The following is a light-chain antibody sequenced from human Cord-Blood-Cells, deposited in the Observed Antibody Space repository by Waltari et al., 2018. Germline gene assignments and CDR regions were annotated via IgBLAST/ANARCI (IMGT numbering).Light chain of an antibody. CDR3: QQYYSYPWT. J-gene: IGKJ1*01. Sequence: AIRMTQSPSSLSASTGDRVTITCRASQGISSYLAWYQQKPGKAPKLLIYAASTLQSGVPSRFSGSRSGTDFTLTTSCLQSEDFATYYCQQYYSYPWTFGQGTKVEIK. CDR2: AAS. V-gene: IGKV1-8*01. CDR1: QGISSY.